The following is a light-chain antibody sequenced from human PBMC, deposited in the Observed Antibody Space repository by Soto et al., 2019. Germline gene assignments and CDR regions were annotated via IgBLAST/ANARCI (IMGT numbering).Light chain of an antibody. J-gene: IGKJ5*01. CDR2: GAS. V-gene: IGKV1-33*01. CDR3: QQYDNVPT. CDR1: QAINND. Sequence: IQMTQSPSSLSASVGDRVTITCRASQAINNDLTWYQQKPGQPPKLLIYGASILETGVPSRFSGSGSGKHFTFTISSLQPEDIATYYCQQYDNVPTFGQGTRLEIK.